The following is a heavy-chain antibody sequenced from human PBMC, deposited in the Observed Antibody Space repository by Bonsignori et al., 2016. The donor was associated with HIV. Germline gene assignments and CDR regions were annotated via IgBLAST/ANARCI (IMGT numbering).Heavy chain of an antibody. CDR3: ARARNDFWSGYYTRLYYFDY. J-gene: IGHJ4*02. V-gene: IGHV3-74*01. D-gene: IGHD3-3*01. Sequence: WIRQPPGKGLVWVSRINSDGSSTSYADSVKGRFTISRDNAKNTLYLQMNSLRAEDTAVYYCARARNDFWSGYYTRLYYFDYWGQGTLVTVSS. CDR2: INSDGSST.